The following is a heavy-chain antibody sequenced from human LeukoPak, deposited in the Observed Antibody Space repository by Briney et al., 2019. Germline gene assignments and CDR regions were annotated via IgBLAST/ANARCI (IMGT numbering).Heavy chain of an antibody. CDR1: GGSFSGYY. CDR3: ARSHSSRRYYYYYMDV. CDR2: INHSGST. V-gene: IGHV4-34*01. J-gene: IGHJ6*03. D-gene: IGHD6-13*01. Sequence: PSETLSLTCAVYGGSFSGYYWSWIRQPPGKGLEWIGEINHSGSTNYNPSLKSRVTISGDTSKNQFSLKLSSVTAADTAVYYCARSHSSRRYYYYYMDVWGKGTMVTVSS.